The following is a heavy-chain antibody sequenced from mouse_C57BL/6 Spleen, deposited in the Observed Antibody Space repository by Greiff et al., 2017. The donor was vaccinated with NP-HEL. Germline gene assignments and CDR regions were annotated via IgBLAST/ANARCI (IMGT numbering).Heavy chain of an antibody. Sequence: QVQLQQSGPGLVAPSQSLSITCTVSGFSLTSYGVDWVRQPPGKGLEWLGVIWGGGSTNYNTAFLSRLSISKDNSKSQVFLKMNSLQTDNTAMYYCAMLHWDGAMDYWGQGTSVTVSS. CDR1: GFSLTSYG. CDR2: IWGGGST. CDR3: AMLHWDGAMDY. D-gene: IGHD4-1*01. V-gene: IGHV2-9*01. J-gene: IGHJ4*01.